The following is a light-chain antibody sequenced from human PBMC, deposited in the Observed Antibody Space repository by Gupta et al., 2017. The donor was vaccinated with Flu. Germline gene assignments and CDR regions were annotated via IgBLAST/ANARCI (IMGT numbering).Light chain of an antibody. CDR2: GAT. V-gene: IGKV1-17*01. CDR3: LHHNSYPLS. Sequence: DIQMTQSPSSLYASVGDRVTITCRASQGIRNDLAWYQQKSGKAPKRLIYGATSLQSGVPSRFSGSGSGTDFTLTISSLQPEDFATYYCLHHNSYPLSFGGGTKVEIK. J-gene: IGKJ4*01. CDR1: QGIRND.